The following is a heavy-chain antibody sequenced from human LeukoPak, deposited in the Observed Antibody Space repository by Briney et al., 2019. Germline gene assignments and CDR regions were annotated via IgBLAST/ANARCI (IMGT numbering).Heavy chain of an antibody. J-gene: IGHJ4*02. CDR2: ISSSGSTI. V-gene: IGHV3-48*03. CDR1: GFTFSSYE. D-gene: IGHD1-26*01. CDR3: ARCSKGGLFGFDY. Sequence: GGSLRLSCAASGFTFSSYEMNWVRQAPGKGLEWVSYISSSGSTIYYADSVKGRFTISRDNAKNSLYLQMNSLRAEDTAVYYCARCSKGGLFGFDYWGQGALVTVSS.